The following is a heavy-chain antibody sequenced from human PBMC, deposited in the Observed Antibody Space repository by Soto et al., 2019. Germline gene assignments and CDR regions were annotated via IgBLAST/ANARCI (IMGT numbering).Heavy chain of an antibody. CDR1: GGAFSRYA. Sequence: SVKVSCKASGGAFSRYAISWVRQAPGQGLEWMGGIIPIFGTANYAQKFQGRVTITADESTSTAYMELSSLRSEDTAVYYCARESPLDIFTGYSYDLDYWGQGTLVTVSS. CDR3: ARESPLDIFTGYSYDLDY. J-gene: IGHJ4*02. V-gene: IGHV1-69*13. CDR2: IIPIFGTA. D-gene: IGHD3-9*01.